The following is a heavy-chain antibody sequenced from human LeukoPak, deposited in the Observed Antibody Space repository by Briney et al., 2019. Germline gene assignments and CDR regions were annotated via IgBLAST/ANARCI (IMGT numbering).Heavy chain of an antibody. J-gene: IGHJ3*02. D-gene: IGHD3-10*01. CDR3: AKDRRSMVREIDAFDI. V-gene: IGHV3-23*01. CDR2: ISGSGGST. Sequence: PGGSLRLSCAASGFTFSSYAMSWVRQAPGKGLEWVSAISGSGGSTYYADSVKGRFTISRDNSKNTLYLQMNSLRAEDTAVYYCAKDRRSMVREIDAFDIWGQGTMVTVSS. CDR1: GFTFSSYA.